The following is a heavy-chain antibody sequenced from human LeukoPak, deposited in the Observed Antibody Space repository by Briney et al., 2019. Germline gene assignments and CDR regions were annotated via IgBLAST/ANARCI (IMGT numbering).Heavy chain of an antibody. Sequence: GASVKVSCKASGYTFTSYDINWVRQATGQGLEWMGWMNPNSGNTGYAQKFQGRVTMTRNTSISTAYTELSSLRSEDTAVYYCARGPSIVGATGYYFDYWGQGTLVTVSS. CDR2: MNPNSGNT. J-gene: IGHJ4*02. CDR3: ARGPSIVGATGYYFDY. CDR1: GYTFTSYD. D-gene: IGHD1-26*01. V-gene: IGHV1-8*01.